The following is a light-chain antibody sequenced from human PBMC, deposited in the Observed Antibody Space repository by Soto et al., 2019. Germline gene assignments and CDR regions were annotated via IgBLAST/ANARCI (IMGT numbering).Light chain of an antibody. V-gene: IGKV4-1*01. CDR2: WSS. CDR1: QSVLHRSNGNNY. Sequence: DIVMTQSPDSLSVSLGERATIKCRSSQSVLHRSNGNNYIAWYQQKPGQPPKLLIYWSSTRDSGVPDRFIGSGSGTDCTLTFSSLQAEDVAVYYCQQYQRLPFTVGPGTKVHIE. J-gene: IGKJ3*01. CDR3: QQYQRLPFT.